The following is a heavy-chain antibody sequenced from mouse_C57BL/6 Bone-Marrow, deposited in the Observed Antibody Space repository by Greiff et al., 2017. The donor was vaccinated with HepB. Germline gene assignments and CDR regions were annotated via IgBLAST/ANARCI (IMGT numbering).Heavy chain of an antibody. D-gene: IGHD1-1*01. CDR1: GFTFSDYG. J-gene: IGHJ2*01. CDR3: ARSRDYGSSYYFDY. Sequence: DVHLVESGGGLVKPGGSLKLSCAASGFTFSDYGMHWVRQAPEKGLEWVAYISSGSSTIYYADTVKGRFTISRDNAKNTLFLQMTSLRSEDTAMYYCARSRDYGSSYYFDYWGQGTTLTVSS. V-gene: IGHV5-17*01. CDR2: ISSGSSTI.